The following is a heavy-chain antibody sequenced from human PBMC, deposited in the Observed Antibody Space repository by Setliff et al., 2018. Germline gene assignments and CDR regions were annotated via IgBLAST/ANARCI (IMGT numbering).Heavy chain of an antibody. CDR3: ARHDHPFGVVAPADY. CDR1: GGSISSSSYY. J-gene: IGHJ4*02. Sequence: KPSETLSLTCTVSGGSISSSSYYWGWIRQPPGKGLEWIGSIYYSGSTYYNPSLKSRVTISVDTSKNQFSLKLSSVTAADTAVYYCARHDHPFGVVAPADYWGQGTLVTVSS. V-gene: IGHV4-39*01. D-gene: IGHD3-3*01. CDR2: IYYSGST.